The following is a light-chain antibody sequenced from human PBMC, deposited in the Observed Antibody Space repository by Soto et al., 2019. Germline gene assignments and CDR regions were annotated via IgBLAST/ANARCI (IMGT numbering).Light chain of an antibody. V-gene: IGKV3-20*01. CDR2: GAS. Sequence: EIVLTQSPGTLSLSPGERATLSCRASQSVSSSYLAWYQQKPGQAPRLLIYGASSRTTGIPDRFSGSESGTDFTLTISRLEPEDFAVYYCKQYGSSPPYTLGQGTKLEIK. CDR1: QSVSSSY. J-gene: IGKJ2*01. CDR3: KQYGSSPPYT.